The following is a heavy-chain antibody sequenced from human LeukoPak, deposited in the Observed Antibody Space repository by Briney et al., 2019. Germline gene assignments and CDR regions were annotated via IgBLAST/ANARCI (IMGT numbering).Heavy chain of an antibody. J-gene: IGHJ4*02. CDR3: ARQGYSYGLYYFDY. D-gene: IGHD5-18*01. Sequence: SQTLSLTCAISGESVSSNSAAWNWIRQSPSRGLEWLGRTYYRSKWYNDYAVPVKSRITINPDTSKNQFSLQLNSVTPEDTAVYYCARQGYSYGLYYFDYWGQGTLVTVSS. CDR1: GESVSSNSAA. CDR2: TYYRSKWYN. V-gene: IGHV6-1*01.